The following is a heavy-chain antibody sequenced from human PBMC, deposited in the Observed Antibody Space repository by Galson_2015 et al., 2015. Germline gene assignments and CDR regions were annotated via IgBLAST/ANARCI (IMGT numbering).Heavy chain of an antibody. J-gene: IGHJ5*01. V-gene: IGHV1-18*04. CDR2: ISGYSGNT. CDR1: GYPFTSYG. Sequence: SVKVSCKASGYPFTSYGISWVRQAPGQGLEWMGWISGYSGNTDYAQKVPGRVTMTTDTSTSTAYMEVSSLRPDDTAVYYCARARPTKWRYVYDDSWGHGTLVNVSS. CDR3: ARARPTKWRYVYDDS. D-gene: IGHD5/OR15-5a*01.